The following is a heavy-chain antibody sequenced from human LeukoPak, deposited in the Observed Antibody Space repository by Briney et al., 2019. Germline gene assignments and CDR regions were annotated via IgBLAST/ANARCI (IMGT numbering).Heavy chain of an antibody. D-gene: IGHD2-15*01. J-gene: IGHJ4*02. Sequence: PGGSLRLSCAASGFSFSRYWMSWVRQAPGKGLEWVGRIKSKTDGGTTDYAAPVKGRFTILRDDSKNTVYLQMNSLKTEDTAVYFCTTVTVCTGSSCPGAFNYWGQGTLVTVSS. CDR2: IKSKTDGGTT. CDR1: GFSFSRYW. V-gene: IGHV3-15*01. CDR3: TTVTVCTGSSCPGAFNY.